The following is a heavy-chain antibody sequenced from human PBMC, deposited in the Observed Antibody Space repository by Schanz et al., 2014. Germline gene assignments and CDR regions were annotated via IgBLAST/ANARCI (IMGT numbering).Heavy chain of an antibody. V-gene: IGHV3-7*01. J-gene: IGHJ5*02. CDR3: ARDSDRATMVRTYNWFDP. Sequence: EVQLVESGGNLVQPGGSLRLSCAASGFTFSSYWMSWVRQAPGKGLEWVANIKQDGSEKYYVDSVQGRFTISRDNAKNSLYLQMNSLRDEDTAVYYCARDSDRATMVRTYNWFDPWGQGTLVTVSS. CDR1: GFTFSSYW. D-gene: IGHD3-10*01. CDR2: IKQDGSEK.